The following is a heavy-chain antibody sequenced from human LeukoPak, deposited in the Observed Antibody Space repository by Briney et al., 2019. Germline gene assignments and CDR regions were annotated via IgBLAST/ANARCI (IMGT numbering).Heavy chain of an antibody. Sequence: SETLSPTCAVYGGSFSGYYWSWIRQPPGKGLEWIGEINHSGSTNYNPSLKSRVTISVDTSKNQFSLKLSSVTAAGTAVYYCARGSEYDVLTGYFPFDSWGQGTLVTVSS. CDR3: ARGSEYDVLTGYFPFDS. V-gene: IGHV4-34*01. J-gene: IGHJ4*02. CDR2: INHSGST. CDR1: GGSFSGYY. D-gene: IGHD3-9*01.